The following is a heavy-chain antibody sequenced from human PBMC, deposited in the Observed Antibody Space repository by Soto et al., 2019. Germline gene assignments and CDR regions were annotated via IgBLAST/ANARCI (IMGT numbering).Heavy chain of an antibody. CDR2: ISGSGGST. CDR3: AKVSSSWYGGYYYYGMDV. CDR1: GFTFSSYA. V-gene: IGHV3-23*01. D-gene: IGHD6-13*01. J-gene: IGHJ6*02. Sequence: EVQLLESGGGLVQPGGSLRLSCAASGFTFSSYAMSWVRQAPGKGLEWVSAISGSGGSTYYADSVKGRFTISRDNSKNTLYLQMNSLRAEDTAVYYCAKVSSSWYGGYYYYGMDVWGQGTTVTVSS.